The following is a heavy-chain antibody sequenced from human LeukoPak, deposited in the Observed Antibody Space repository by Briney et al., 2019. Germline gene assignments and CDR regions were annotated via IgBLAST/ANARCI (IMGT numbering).Heavy chain of an antibody. Sequence: PGGSLRLSCEASGFTFSDYYMSWIRQAPGKGLEWVSYVSSSSSYTNYADSVKGRFTISRDNPKNSLYLQMNSLRAEDTAVYYCARTSMRMATAGLDDYWGQGTLVTASS. CDR3: ARTSMRMATAGLDDY. CDR2: VSSSSSYT. CDR1: GFTFSDYY. V-gene: IGHV3-11*03. J-gene: IGHJ4*02. D-gene: IGHD5-24*01.